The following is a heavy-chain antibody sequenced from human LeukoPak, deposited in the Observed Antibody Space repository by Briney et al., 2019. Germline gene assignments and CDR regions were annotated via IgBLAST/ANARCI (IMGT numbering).Heavy chain of an antibody. D-gene: IGHD3-22*01. Sequence: SETLSLTCTVSGGSISSSSYYWGWIRQPPGKGLEWIGSIYYSGSTYYNPSLKSRVTISVDTSKNQFSLKLSSVTAADTAVYYCARHVDSSGYWRDWGQGSLVTVSS. CDR1: GGSISSSSYY. CDR2: IYYSGST. V-gene: IGHV4-39*01. J-gene: IGHJ4*02. CDR3: ARHVDSSGYWRD.